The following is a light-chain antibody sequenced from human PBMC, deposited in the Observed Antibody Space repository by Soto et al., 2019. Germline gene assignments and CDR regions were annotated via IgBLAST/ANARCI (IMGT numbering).Light chain of an antibody. Sequence: DIQMTQSPSSLSASVGDRVTITCRASQSISRNLNWYQQIPGKAPKLLISAASSLQSGVPSGFSGSGSGTDFTLTISRLQPGDIAIYYCQQSYSAPFTFGQGTKLAIK. V-gene: IGKV1-39*01. J-gene: IGKJ2*01. CDR1: QSISRN. CDR3: QQSYSAPFT. CDR2: AAS.